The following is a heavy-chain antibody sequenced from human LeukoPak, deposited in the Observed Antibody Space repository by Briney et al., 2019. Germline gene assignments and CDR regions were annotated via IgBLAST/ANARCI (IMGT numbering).Heavy chain of an antibody. J-gene: IGHJ5*02. CDR1: GYTFTGYY. D-gene: IGHD5-12*01. V-gene: IGHV1-2*02. CDR3: ARSQWLRYNWFDP. Sequence: ASVKVSCKASGYTFTGYYMHWVRQAPGQGLEWMGWVNPNSGGTNYAQKFQGRVTMTRDTSISTAYMELSRLRSDDTAVYYCARSQWLRYNWFDPWGQGTLVTVSS. CDR2: VNPNSGGT.